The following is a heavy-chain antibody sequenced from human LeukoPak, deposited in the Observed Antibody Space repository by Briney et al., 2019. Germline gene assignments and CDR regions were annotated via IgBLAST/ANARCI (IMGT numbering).Heavy chain of an antibody. D-gene: IGHD3-16*01. CDR1: EFTVSSNY. Sequence: GGSLRLSCAASEFTVSSNYMSWVRQATGKGLEWVSVIYSGGSTYYADSVKGRFTISRDNSKNTLYLQMNSLRAEDTAVYYCASPSGGLGPQDYYGMAVWGQGTTVTVSS. CDR2: IYSGGST. V-gene: IGHV3-66*01. J-gene: IGHJ6*02. CDR3: ASPSGGLGPQDYYGMAV.